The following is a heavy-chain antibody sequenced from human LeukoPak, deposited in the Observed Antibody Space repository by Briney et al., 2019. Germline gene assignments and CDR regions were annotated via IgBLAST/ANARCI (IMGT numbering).Heavy chain of an antibody. V-gene: IGHV3-66*01. J-gene: IGHJ6*03. CDR2: IYSGGRT. Sequence: GGSLRLSCAASGITVSRNYMSWVRQAPGKGLEWVSVIYSGGRTYYADSVKGRFTISRDNSKNTLYLQMNSLRAEDTAVYYCARVWYGSGSLYYYYYMDVWGKGTTVTISS. CDR3: ARVWYGSGSLYYYYYMDV. CDR1: GITVSRNY. D-gene: IGHD3-10*01.